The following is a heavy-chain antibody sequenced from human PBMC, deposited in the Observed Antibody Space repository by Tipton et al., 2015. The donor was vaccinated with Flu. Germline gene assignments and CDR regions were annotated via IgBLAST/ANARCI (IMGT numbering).Heavy chain of an antibody. V-gene: IGHV4-59*01. Sequence: GSLRLSCTVSRGSISGYFWSWIRQPPGKGLEWIGYIYYTGGTNQNPSLKSRVTLSVDTSKNQFSLKLNSVTTADTAVYYCARYHCPNGVCDSFDYWGQGTLVTVSS. J-gene: IGHJ4*02. CDR3: ARYHCPNGVCDSFDY. CDR1: RGSISGYF. CDR2: IYYTGGT. D-gene: IGHD2-8*01.